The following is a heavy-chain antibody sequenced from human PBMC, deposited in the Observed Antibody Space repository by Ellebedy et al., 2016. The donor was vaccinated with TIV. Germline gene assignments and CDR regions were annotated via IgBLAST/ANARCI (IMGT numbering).Heavy chain of an antibody. CDR3: ARNPTGFPNWFDP. D-gene: IGHD2/OR15-2a*01. V-gene: IGHV4-59*08. Sequence: MPSETLSLTCTVSGGSISSYYWSWIGQPPGKGLEWIGYIYYSGSTKYNPSLKSRVTISVDTSKNQFSLKLNSVTAADTAVYYGARNPTGFPNWFDPWGQGTLVIVSS. CDR1: GGSISSYY. J-gene: IGHJ5*02. CDR2: IYYSGST.